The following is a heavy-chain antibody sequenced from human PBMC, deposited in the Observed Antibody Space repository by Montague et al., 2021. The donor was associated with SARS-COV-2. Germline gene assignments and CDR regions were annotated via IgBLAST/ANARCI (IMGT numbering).Heavy chain of an antibody. CDR3: ARGPRVGQLLSIYYYGMDV. D-gene: IGHD2-2*01. J-gene: IGHJ6*02. CDR2: IYYSGST. V-gene: IGHV4-31*03. Sequence: TLSLTCTVSGGSISSGGYYWSWIRQHPGKDLEWIGYIYYSGSTYYNPSLKSRVTISVDTSKNQFSLKLSSVTAADTAVYYCARGPRVGQLLSIYYYGMDVWGQGTTVTVSS. CDR1: GGSISSGGYY.